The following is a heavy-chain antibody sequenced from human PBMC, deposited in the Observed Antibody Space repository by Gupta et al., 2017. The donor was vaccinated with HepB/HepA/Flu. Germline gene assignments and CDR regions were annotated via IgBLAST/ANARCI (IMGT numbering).Heavy chain of an antibody. D-gene: IGHD6-13*01. V-gene: IGHV3-30-3*01. CDR2: ISYDGSNK. J-gene: IGHJ5*02. CDR1: GFTFSSYA. Sequence: QVQLVESGGGVVQPGRSLRLSCAASGFTFSSYAMHWVRQAPGKGLEWVAVISYDGSNKYYADSVKGRFTISRDNSKNTLYLQMNSLRAEDTAVYYCARSGIAAAGTGWFDPWGQGTLVTVSS. CDR3: ARSGIAAAGTGWFDP.